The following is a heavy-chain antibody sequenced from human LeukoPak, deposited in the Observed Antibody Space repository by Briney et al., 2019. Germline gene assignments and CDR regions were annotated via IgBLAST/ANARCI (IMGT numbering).Heavy chain of an antibody. V-gene: IGHV3-23*01. CDR3: ARDHSDYDSDY. CDR2: ISGSGGST. J-gene: IGHJ4*02. Sequence: GGSLRLSCAASGFTFSNYAMSWVRQAPGKGLEWVSGISGSGGSTYYADSVKGRFTISRDNSKNTLYLQMNSLTDEDTAVYYCARDHSDYDSDYWGQGTLVTVSS. CDR1: GFTFSNYA. D-gene: IGHD3-22*01.